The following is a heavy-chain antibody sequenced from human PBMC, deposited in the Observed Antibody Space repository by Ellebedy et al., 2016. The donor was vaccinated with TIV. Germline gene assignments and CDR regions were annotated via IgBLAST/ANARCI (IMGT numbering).Heavy chain of an antibody. CDR3: ARSLDTAMANYDY. CDR2: IYYSGST. Sequence: MPSETLSLTCTVSGGSFSSSSYYWGWIRQPPGKGLEWIGSIYYSGSTYYNPSLKSRVTISVDTSKNQFSLKLTSVTAADTAVYYCARSLDTAMANYDYWGQGTLVTVSS. D-gene: IGHD5-18*01. CDR1: GGSFSSSSYY. J-gene: IGHJ4*02. V-gene: IGHV4-39*01.